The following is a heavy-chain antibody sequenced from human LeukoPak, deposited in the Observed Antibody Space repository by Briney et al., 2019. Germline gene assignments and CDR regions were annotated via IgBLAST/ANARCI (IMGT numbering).Heavy chain of an antibody. Sequence: GGSLRLSCAASGFTFSSYEMNWVRQAPGKGLEWVSYISSSGSTIYYADSVKGRFTISRDNAKNSLYLQMYSLRAEDTPVYYCARDLAVAGTGTYYNWFDPWGQGTLVTVSS. CDR3: ARDLAVAGTGTYYNWFDP. V-gene: IGHV3-48*03. CDR1: GFTFSSYE. J-gene: IGHJ5*02. D-gene: IGHD6-19*01. CDR2: ISSSGSTI.